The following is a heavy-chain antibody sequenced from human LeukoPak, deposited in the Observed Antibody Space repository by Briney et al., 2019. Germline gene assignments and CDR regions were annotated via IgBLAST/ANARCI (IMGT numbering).Heavy chain of an antibody. Sequence: SETLSLTCAVSGGSISGSNWWSWVRQPPGKGLEWIGEIYHSGSTNYNPSLKSRVTISVDKSKNQFSLKLSSVTAADTAVYYCARGYCSSTSCYYYGMDVWGKGTTVTVSS. D-gene: IGHD2-2*01. J-gene: IGHJ6*04. CDR3: ARGYCSSTSCYYYGMDV. CDR2: IYHSGST. V-gene: IGHV4-4*02. CDR1: GGSISGSNW.